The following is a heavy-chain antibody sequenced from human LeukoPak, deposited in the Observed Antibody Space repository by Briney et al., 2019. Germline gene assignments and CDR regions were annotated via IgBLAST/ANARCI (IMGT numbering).Heavy chain of an antibody. CDR3: ASADYYDSSGYYDRAFDI. Sequence: SETLSLTCAVYGGSFSGYYWSWIRQPPGKGLEWIGEINHSGSTNYNPSLKSRVTISVDTSKNQFSLKLSSVTAADTAVYYCASADYYDSSGYYDRAFDIWGQGTMVTVSS. D-gene: IGHD3-22*01. CDR2: INHSGST. J-gene: IGHJ3*02. V-gene: IGHV4-34*01. CDR1: GGSFSGYY.